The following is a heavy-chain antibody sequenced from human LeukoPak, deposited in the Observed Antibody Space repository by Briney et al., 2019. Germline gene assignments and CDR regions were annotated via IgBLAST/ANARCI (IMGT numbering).Heavy chain of an antibody. V-gene: IGHV4-59*05. D-gene: IGHD4-23*01. CDR1: GGSITSYY. J-gene: IGHJ4*02. Sequence: SETLSLTCTVSGGSITSYYWNWIRQPPGKGLEWIGSIYYSGSTYYDPSLKSRVTISVDTSKNQFSLKLSSVTAADTAVYYCARPQSGGYFDYWGQGTLVTVSS. CDR2: IYYSGST. CDR3: ARPQSGGYFDY.